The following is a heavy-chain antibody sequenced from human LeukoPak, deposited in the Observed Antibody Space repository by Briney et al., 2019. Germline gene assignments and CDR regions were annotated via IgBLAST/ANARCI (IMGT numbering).Heavy chain of an antibody. Sequence: TSETLSLTCTVSGGSISSGDYYWSWIRQPPGKGLEWIGYIYYSGSTNYNPSLKSRVTISVDTSKNQFSLKLSSVTAADTAVYYCARGYDFWSGYYRDDAFDIWGQGTMVTVSS. D-gene: IGHD3-3*01. J-gene: IGHJ3*02. CDR2: IYYSGST. CDR1: GGSISSGDYY. V-gene: IGHV4-61*08. CDR3: ARGYDFWSGYYRDDAFDI.